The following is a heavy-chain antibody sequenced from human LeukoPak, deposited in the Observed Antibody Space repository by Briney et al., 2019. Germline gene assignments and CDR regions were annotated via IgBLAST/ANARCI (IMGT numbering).Heavy chain of an antibody. D-gene: IGHD1-26*01. Sequence: GGSLRLSCAASGFTVSSNYMSWVRQAPGKGLEWVSAISGSGGSTYYADSVKGRFTISRDNSKNTLYLQMNSLRAEDTAVYYCAKDLKWELPLAFDIWGQGTMVTVSS. J-gene: IGHJ3*02. V-gene: IGHV3-23*01. CDR2: ISGSGGST. CDR1: GFTVSSNY. CDR3: AKDLKWELPLAFDI.